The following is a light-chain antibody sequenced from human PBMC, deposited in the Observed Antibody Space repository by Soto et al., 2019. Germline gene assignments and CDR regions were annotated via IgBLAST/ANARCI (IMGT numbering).Light chain of an antibody. Sequence: QSVLTQPPSVSGAPGQKVTISCTRSSSNIGAAYDVHWYQHLPGTAPKLLIYGNNNRPSGVPDRFPGSKSGTSASLAITGLQAEDEADYYCQSYDSSLSAWVFGGGTKLTVL. CDR1: SSNIGAAYD. J-gene: IGLJ3*02. V-gene: IGLV1-40*01. CDR2: GNN. CDR3: QSYDSSLSAWV.